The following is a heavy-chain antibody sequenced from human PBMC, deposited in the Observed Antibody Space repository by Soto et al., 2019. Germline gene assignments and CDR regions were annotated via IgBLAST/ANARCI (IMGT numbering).Heavy chain of an antibody. J-gene: IGHJ4*02. CDR3: ARLPLHYYDFDY. V-gene: IGHV3-48*01. CDR2: ISSSSSTI. CDR1: GFTFSSYS. D-gene: IGHD3-3*01. Sequence: PGGSLRLSCAASGFTFSSYSMNWVRQAPGKGLEWVSYISSSSSTICYADSVKGRFTISRDNAKNSLYLQMNSLRAEDTAVYYCARLPLHYYDFDYWGQGTLVTVSS.